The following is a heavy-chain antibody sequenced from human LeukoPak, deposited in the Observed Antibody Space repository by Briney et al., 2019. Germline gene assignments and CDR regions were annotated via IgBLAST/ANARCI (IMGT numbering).Heavy chain of an antibody. CDR3: ARDGPGYCSGGSCYNYYYYYMDV. Sequence: GRSLRLSCAASGFTFSTYPMHWVRQAPGKGLEWVAVMSFDGDSKYYSDSVRGRFIVSRDNAKSTLYLQMNSLRPEDTAVYYCARDGPGYCSGGSCYNYYYYYMDVWGKGTTVTISS. V-gene: IGHV3-30-3*01. D-gene: IGHD2-15*01. CDR2: MSFDGDSK. J-gene: IGHJ6*03. CDR1: GFTFSTYP.